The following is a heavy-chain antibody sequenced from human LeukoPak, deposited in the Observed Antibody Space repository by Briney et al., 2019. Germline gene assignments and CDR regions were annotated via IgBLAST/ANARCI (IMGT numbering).Heavy chain of an antibody. J-gene: IGHJ4*02. CDR1: GGSFSGYY. Sequence: SETLSLTCAVYGGSFSGYYWSWIRQPPGKGLEWIGEINHSGSTNYNPSLKSRVIISVDTSKNQFSLKLSSVTAADTAVYYCAREVEMATIDYWGQGTLVTVSS. CDR2: INHSGST. CDR3: AREVEMATIDY. D-gene: IGHD5-24*01. V-gene: IGHV4-34*01.